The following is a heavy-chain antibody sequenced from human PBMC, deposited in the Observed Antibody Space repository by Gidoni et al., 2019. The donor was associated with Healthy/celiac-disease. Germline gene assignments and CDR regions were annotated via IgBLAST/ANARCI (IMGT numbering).Heavy chain of an antibody. Sequence: QVPLQESGPGLVKPSETLSLTCTVPGGSISSYYWSWIRQPPGKGLEWIGYIYYSGSTNYNPSLKSRVTISVDTSKNQFSLKLSSVTAADTAVYYCASEVVPYYGMDVWGQGTTVTVSS. J-gene: IGHJ6*02. D-gene: IGHD3-22*01. CDR1: GGSISSYY. CDR3: ASEVVPYYGMDV. V-gene: IGHV4-59*01. CDR2: IYYSGST.